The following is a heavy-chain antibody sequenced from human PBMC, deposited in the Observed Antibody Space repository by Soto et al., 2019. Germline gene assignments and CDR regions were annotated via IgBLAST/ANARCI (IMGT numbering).Heavy chain of an antibody. CDR3: ARDSGTTVTTDAFDI. V-gene: IGHV3-21*06. CDR2: ISSTTNYI. D-gene: IGHD4-17*01. J-gene: IGHJ3*02. CDR1: GFTFTRYS. Sequence: GSLRLSCAASGFTFTRYSMNWVRQAPGKGLEWVSSISSTTNYIYYGDSMKGRFTISRDNAKNSLYLQMNSLRAEDTAVYYCARDSGTTVTTDAFDIWGQGTMVTVSS.